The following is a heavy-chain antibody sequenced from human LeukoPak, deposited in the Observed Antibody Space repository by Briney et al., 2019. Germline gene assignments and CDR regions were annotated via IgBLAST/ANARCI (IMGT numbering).Heavy chain of an antibody. V-gene: IGHV3-74*01. CDR2: INSDGSST. D-gene: IGHD3-10*01. Sequence: GGSLRLSCAASGFTFSSYWMRWVRQAPGKGLVWVSRINSDGSSTSYADSVKGRFTISRDNAKNTLYLQMNSLRAEDTAVYYCARDTRYYYGSGSFRGFDYWGQGTLVTVSS. J-gene: IGHJ4*02. CDR3: ARDTRYYYGSGSFRGFDY. CDR1: GFTFSSYW.